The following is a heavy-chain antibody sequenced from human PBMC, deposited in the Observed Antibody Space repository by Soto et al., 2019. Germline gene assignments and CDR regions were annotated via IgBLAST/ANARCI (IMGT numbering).Heavy chain of an antibody. D-gene: IGHD1-7*01. J-gene: IGHJ6*02. Sequence: TLSLTCTVSGGSISSYYWSWIRQPPGKGLEWIGYIYYSGSTNYNPSLKSRVTISVDTSKNQFSLKLSSVTAADTAVYYCARVIRELGYYGMDVWGQGTTVTVSS. V-gene: IGHV4-59*01. CDR1: GGSISSYY. CDR3: ARVIRELGYYGMDV. CDR2: IYYSGST.